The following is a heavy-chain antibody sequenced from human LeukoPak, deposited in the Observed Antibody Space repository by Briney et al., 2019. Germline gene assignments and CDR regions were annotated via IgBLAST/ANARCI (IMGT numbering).Heavy chain of an antibody. CDR3: AKAYGSGWAPFDY. D-gene: IGHD6-19*01. V-gene: IGHV3-23*01. J-gene: IGHJ4*02. CDR1: GFTFSSYA. Sequence: GGSLRLSCAASGFTFSSYAMNWVRQAPGKGLEWVSTISGSGGSTDYADSVKGRFTISRDNSKNTLYLQMNSLRAEDTAVYYCAKAYGSGWAPFDYWGQGTLVTVSS. CDR2: ISGSGGST.